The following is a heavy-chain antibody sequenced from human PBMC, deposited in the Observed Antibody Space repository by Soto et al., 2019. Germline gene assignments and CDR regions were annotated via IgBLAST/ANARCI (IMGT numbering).Heavy chain of an antibody. J-gene: IGHJ2*01. CDR3: ARGPSAAAPLSDWFFDL. CDR2: IASSSWNI. Sequence: EVQLVESGGGLVLPGGSLRLSCAASGFTFSGYSMNWVRQAPGKGLEWVSYIASSSWNIYYADTVKGRFTIYRDNAKNSLYLQMSSLRDEDTAVYYCARGPSAAAPLSDWFFDLWGRGTLVSVSS. CDR1: GFTFSGYS. D-gene: IGHD2-2*01. V-gene: IGHV3-48*02.